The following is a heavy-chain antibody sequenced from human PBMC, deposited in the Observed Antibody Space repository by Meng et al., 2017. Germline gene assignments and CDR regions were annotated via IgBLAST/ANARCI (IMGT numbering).Heavy chain of an antibody. CDR2: IKQDGSEK. CDR3: ARDRNDALYYYDSSGYYGSFDI. V-gene: IGHV3-7*01. J-gene: IGHJ3*02. Sequence: GESLKISCAASGFTFSSYWMSWVRQAPGKGLEWVANIKQDGSEKYYVDSVKGRFTISRDNAKNSLYLQMNSLRAEDTAVYYCARDRNDALYYYDSSGYYGSFDIWGQGTMVTVSS. CDR1: GFTFSSYW. D-gene: IGHD3-22*01.